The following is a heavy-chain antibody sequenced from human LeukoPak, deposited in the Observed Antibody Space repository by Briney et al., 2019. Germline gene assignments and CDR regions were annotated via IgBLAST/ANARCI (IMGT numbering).Heavy chain of an antibody. J-gene: IGHJ3*02. CDR2: MNPNSGNT. V-gene: IGHV1-8*03. Sequence: ASVKVSCKASGYTFTSYDINWVRQATGQGLEWMGWMNPNSGNTGYAQKFQGRVTFTRDTSISTAYMELSSLRSEDTAVYYCARSSSWSAARRDAFDIWGQGTMVTVSS. D-gene: IGHD6-6*01. CDR1: GYTFTSYD. CDR3: ARSSSWSAARRDAFDI.